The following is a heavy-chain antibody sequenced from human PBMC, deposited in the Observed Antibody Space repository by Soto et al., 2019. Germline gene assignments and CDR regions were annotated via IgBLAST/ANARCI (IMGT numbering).Heavy chain of an antibody. CDR1: LVSFNIYD. V-gene: IGHV3-30*03. Sequence: PGGSLRLSCAASLVSFNIYDMHWGRQAPGKGPEWVAIISYDGSNTYYSDSVRGRFTISRDNSKDTLYLQMHSLRSEDTAIYYCARISRYCSGGDCHAWGQGTQVTVSS. J-gene: IGHJ5*02. CDR2: ISYDGSNT. D-gene: IGHD2-15*01. CDR3: ARISRYCSGGDCHA.